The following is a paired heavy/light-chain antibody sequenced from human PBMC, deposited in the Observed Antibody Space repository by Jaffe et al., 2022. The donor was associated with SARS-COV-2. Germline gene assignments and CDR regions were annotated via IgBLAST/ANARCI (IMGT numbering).Heavy chain of an antibody. D-gene: IGHD6-6*01. Sequence: EVQLVESGGGLVQPGGSLRLSCAASRFTFSTYEMDWVRQAPGKGLEWVSYITSTGRTMYYADSVKGRFTISRDNAKNSLYLQMNSLRAEDTAIYYCAREYTSSSGGRVFDYWGQGTLVTVSS. CDR3: AREYTSSSGGRVFDY. J-gene: IGHJ4*02. CDR2: ITSTGRTM. CDR1: RFTFSTYE. V-gene: IGHV3-48*03.
Light chain of an antibody. CDR3: SSYAGSNNFRYV. J-gene: IGLJ1*01. Sequence: QSALTQPPSASGSPGQSVTISCTGTSSDVGGYNYVSWYQHHPGKAPKLMIYEVNKRPSGVPDRFSGSKSGNTASLTVSGLQPEDEADYYCSSYAGSNNFRYVFGAGTKVTVL. CDR1: SSDVGGYNY. V-gene: IGLV2-8*01. CDR2: EVN.